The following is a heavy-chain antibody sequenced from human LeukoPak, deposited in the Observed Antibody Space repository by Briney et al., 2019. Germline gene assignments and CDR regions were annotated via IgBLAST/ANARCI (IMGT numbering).Heavy chain of an antibody. CDR1: GFTFSNYG. Sequence: TGGSLRLSCAASGFTFSNYGMNWVRQAPGKGLEWVSYISSSGSSKYYADSVKGRFTISKDNAKNSLYLQMNSLRGEDTAVYYCARRKEIDYWGQGTLVTVSS. J-gene: IGHJ4*02. CDR2: ISSSGSSK. V-gene: IGHV3-48*03. CDR3: ARRKEIDY.